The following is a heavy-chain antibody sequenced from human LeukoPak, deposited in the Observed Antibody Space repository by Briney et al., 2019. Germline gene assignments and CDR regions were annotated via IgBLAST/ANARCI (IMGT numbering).Heavy chain of an antibody. CDR2: ISSSSSYI. CDR3: ARDRYPTTVTTD. J-gene: IGHJ4*02. V-gene: IGHV3-21*01. CDR1: GFTFSSYS. D-gene: IGHD4-17*01. Sequence: GGSLRLSCAASGFTFSSYSMNWVRQAPGKGLEWVSSISSSSSYIYYADSVKGRFTISRDNAKNSLYLQMNSLRAEDTAVYYCARDRYPTTVTTDWGQGTLVTVSS.